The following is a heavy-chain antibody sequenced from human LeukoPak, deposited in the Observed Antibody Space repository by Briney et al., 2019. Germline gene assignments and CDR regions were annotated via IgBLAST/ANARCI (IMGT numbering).Heavy chain of an antibody. CDR1: GFTFSNYG. CDR3: AKYGQQLVYYFDY. V-gene: IGHV3-30*02. CDR2: IRYDGSNK. J-gene: IGHJ4*02. D-gene: IGHD6-13*01. Sequence: GGSLRLSCAASGFTFSNYGMHWVRQAPGKGLEWVAFIRYDGSNKYYADSVKGRFTISRDNSKNTLYLQMNSLRAEDTAVYYCAKYGQQLVYYFDYWGQGTLVTVSS.